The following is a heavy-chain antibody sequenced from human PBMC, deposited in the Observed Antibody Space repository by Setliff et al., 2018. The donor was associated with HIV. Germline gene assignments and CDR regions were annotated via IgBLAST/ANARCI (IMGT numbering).Heavy chain of an antibody. D-gene: IGHD3-3*01. CDR2: INPSSGDT. J-gene: IGHJ5*02. CDR1: GYTFTGYY. V-gene: IGHV1-2*04. CDR3: AREGRRFGHTLGWFDP. Sequence: GASVKVSCKASGYTFTGYYIQWVRQAPGQGLEWMGWINPSSGDTSYAQRFQGWVTLTRDTSISTAYLEVRSDATAVYYCAREGRRFGHTLGWFDPWGQGTLVTVSS.